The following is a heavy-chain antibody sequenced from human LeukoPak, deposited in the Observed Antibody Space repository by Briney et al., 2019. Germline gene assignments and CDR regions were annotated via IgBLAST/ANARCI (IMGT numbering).Heavy chain of an antibody. CDR1: GGSISDYY. D-gene: IGHD2-15*01. CDR3: ARDRGYCSGSSCYHYFDY. V-gene: IGHV4-59*01. J-gene: IGHJ4*02. CDR2: IYDSGST. Sequence: ASETLSLTCTVSGGSISDYYWSWIRQPPGKGLEWIGYIYDSGSTNYNPSLKSRVTISVDTSKNQFSLKLSSVTAADTAVYYCARDRGYCSGSSCYHYFDYWGQGTLVTVSS.